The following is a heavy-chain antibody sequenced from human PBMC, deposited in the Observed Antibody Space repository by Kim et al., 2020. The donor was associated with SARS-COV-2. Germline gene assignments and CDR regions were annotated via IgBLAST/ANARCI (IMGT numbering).Heavy chain of an antibody. J-gene: IGHJ6*02. CDR3: ARGGGTGTTSYYGMDV. D-gene: IGHD1-7*01. Sequence: RKSRVTISVDTSKNQFSLKRSSVTAADTAVYYCARGGGTGTTSYYGMDVWGQGTTVTVSS. V-gene: IGHV4-34*01.